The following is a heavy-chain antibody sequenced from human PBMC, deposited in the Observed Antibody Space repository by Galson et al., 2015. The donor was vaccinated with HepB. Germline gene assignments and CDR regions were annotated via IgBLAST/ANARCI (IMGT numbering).Heavy chain of an antibody. D-gene: IGHD1-26*01. Sequence: PALVKPTQTVALTCTFSGFSLTTSRVCVSWIRQSPGKALQWLARIDWDDDKFYNTSVKTRLTISKDITKDRVVLTMTNLDPEDTGIYYCSRTSLVGPGIYYFDSWGQGTPVTVSS. J-gene: IGHJ4*02. V-gene: IGHV2-70*17. CDR1: GFSLTTSRVC. CDR3: SRTSLVGPGIYYFDS. CDR2: IDWDDDK.